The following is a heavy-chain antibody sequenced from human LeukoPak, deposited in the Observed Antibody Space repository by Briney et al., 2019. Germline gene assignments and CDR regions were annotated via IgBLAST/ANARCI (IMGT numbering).Heavy chain of an antibody. CDR2: ISYDGSNK. CDR1: GFTFSSYA. V-gene: IGHV3-30-3*01. Sequence: AGGSLRLSCAASGFTFSSYAMHWVRQAPGKGLEWVAVISYDGSNKYYADSVKGRFTISRDNSKNTLYLQMNSLRAEDTAVYYCARDVGVEWELLYAFDIWGQGTMVTVSS. J-gene: IGHJ3*02. CDR3: ARDVGVEWELLYAFDI. D-gene: IGHD1-26*01.